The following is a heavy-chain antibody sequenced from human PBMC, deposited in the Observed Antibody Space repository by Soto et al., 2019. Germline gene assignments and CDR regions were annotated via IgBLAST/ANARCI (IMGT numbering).Heavy chain of an antibody. CDR3: ARDINPYYAFLEWLPQNGMDV. Sequence: SVKVSCKASGGTFSSYAISWVRQAPGQGLEWMGGIIPIFGTANYAQKFQGRVTITADESTSTAYMELSSLRSEDTAVYYCARDINPYYAFLEWLPQNGMDVWG. V-gene: IGHV1-69*13. CDR1: GGTFSSYA. J-gene: IGHJ6*02. D-gene: IGHD3-3*01. CDR2: IIPIFGTA.